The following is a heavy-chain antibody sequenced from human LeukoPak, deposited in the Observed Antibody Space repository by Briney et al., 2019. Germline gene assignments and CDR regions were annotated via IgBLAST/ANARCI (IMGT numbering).Heavy chain of an antibody. CDR2: IKQDGSEK. V-gene: IGHV3-7*01. J-gene: IGHJ3*02. CDR3: ARVASYAFDI. Sequence: QSGGSLRLSCAASGFTFSSYWMSWVRQAPGKGLEWVANIKQDGSEKYYVDSVMGRFTVSRDNDKNSLYLQVNSLRAEDRAVYYCARVASYAFDIWGQGTMVTVSS. CDR1: GFTFSSYW. D-gene: IGHD6-6*01.